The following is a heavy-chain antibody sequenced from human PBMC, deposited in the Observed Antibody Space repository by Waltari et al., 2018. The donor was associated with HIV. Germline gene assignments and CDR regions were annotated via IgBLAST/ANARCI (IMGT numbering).Heavy chain of an antibody. D-gene: IGHD6-19*01. Sequence: QLQLQESGPGLVKPSETLSLTCNVSGGSITSSSDYWAWIRQPPGKDMEWIGSLYYTGTTQYNPSLKSRVTISVDTAKNRFSLKLNSVTAADTAVYYCARASSQWLIEYWGQGTLVTVSS. V-gene: IGHV4-39*02. J-gene: IGHJ4*02. CDR2: LYYTGTT. CDR1: GGSITSSSDY. CDR3: ARASSQWLIEY.